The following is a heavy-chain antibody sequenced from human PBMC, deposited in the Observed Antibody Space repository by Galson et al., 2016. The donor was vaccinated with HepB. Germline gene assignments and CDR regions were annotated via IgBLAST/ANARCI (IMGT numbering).Heavy chain of an antibody. Sequence: ETLSLTCTVSGGSVSSGSYYWSWIRQPPGKGLEWIGNIYYIVSTNYNPSLKSRVTISVDTSKNQFSLKLSSVTAADTAVYYCARDRRPYYSDSSGYLGYAFHIWGQGTMVTVSS. CDR2: IYYIVST. CDR1: GGSVSSGSYY. CDR3: ARDRRPYYSDSSGYLGYAFHI. D-gene: IGHD3-22*01. V-gene: IGHV4-61*01. J-gene: IGHJ3*02.